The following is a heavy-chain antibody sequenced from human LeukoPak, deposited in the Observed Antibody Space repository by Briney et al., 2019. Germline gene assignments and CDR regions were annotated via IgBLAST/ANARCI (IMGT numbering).Heavy chain of an antibody. D-gene: IGHD1-26*01. J-gene: IGHJ4*02. CDR1: GFTFSNAW. CDR3: AKDLRDQTGATPFDY. V-gene: IGHV3-23*01. CDR2: ISGSGGST. Sequence: GGSLRLSCAASGFTFSNAWMSWVRQAPGKGLEWVSAISGSGGSTYYADSVKGRFTISRDNSKNTLYLQMNSLRAEDTAVYYCAKDLRDQTGATPFDYWGQGTLVTVSS.